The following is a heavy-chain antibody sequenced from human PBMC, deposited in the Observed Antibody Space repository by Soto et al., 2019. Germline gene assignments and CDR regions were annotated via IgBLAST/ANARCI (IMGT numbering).Heavy chain of an antibody. D-gene: IGHD3-22*01. CDR1: GFTFSSYG. Sequence: GGSLRLSCAASGFTFSSYGMHWVRQAPGKGLEWVAVIWYDGSNKYYADSVKGRFTISRDNSKNTLYLQMNSLRAEDTAVYYCARDPNYYDSSGYYPDAAFDIWGQGTMVTVSS. J-gene: IGHJ3*02. V-gene: IGHV3-33*01. CDR3: ARDPNYYDSSGYYPDAAFDI. CDR2: IWYDGSNK.